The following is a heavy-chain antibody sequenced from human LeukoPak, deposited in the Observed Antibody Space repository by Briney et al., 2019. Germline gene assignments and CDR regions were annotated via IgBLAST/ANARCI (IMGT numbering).Heavy chain of an antibody. CDR1: GFTFNTYS. D-gene: IGHD3-10*01. CDR2: ISSTSNYI. J-gene: IGHJ4*03. Sequence: GGSLRLSCAASGFTFNTYSMNWVRQAPGKGLEWVSTISSTSNYIYYTDSVKGRFTTSRDNAKNSLYLQINSLRAEDTAVYYCARFSGAGGEHRYYFVNRGHRTLVTASS. CDR3: ARFSGAGGEHRYYFVN. V-gene: IGHV3-21*01.